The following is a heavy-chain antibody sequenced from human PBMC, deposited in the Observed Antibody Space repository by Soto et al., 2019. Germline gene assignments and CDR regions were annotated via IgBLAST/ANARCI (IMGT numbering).Heavy chain of an antibody. CDR3: AASCVGCGGFNYYGMDV. D-gene: IGHD2-21*01. CDR2: IYYSGST. Sequence: SETLSLTCTVSGGPISSGGYYWSWIRQHPGKGVELIGYIYYSGSTYYNPSLKSRVTISVDTSKNQFSLKLSSVTAADTAVYYCAASCVGCGGFNYYGMDVWGQGTTVTVSS. J-gene: IGHJ6*02. CDR1: GGPISSGGYY. V-gene: IGHV4-31*03.